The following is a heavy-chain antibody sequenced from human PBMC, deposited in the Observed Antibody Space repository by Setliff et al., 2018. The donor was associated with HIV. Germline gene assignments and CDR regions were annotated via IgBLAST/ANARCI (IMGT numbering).Heavy chain of an antibody. CDR1: GFTVSGYY. CDR2: IYSGGST. Sequence: PGGSLRLSCAASGFTVSGYYMAWVRQAPGKGLEWVSTIYSGGSTYHADSVKGRFTLSRDSSKNTLSLQMNSPRPEDTAVYYCARVRLYNAALDYWGQGTLVTVSS. D-gene: IGHD3-10*01. CDR3: ARVRLYNAALDY. V-gene: IGHV3-66*02. J-gene: IGHJ4*02.